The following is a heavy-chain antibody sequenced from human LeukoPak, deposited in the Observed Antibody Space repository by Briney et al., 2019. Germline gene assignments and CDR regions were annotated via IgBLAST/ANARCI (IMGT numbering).Heavy chain of an antibody. D-gene: IGHD3-16*01. CDR1: GGSISGYY. V-gene: IGHV4-4*09. CDR2: IYSSGST. J-gene: IGHJ6*04. CDR3: ARFTYTTRPSDV. Sequence: PSETLSLTCSVSGGSISGYYWSWIRQPPGQTLEWIGYIYSSGSTNYNPSLQSRVTMSVDTSMNQFSLRLSSVTAADTAVYYCARFTYTTRPSDVWGRGTTVTVPS.